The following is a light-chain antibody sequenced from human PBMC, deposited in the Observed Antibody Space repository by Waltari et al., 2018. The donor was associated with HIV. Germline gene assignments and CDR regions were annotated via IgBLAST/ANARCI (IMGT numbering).Light chain of an antibody. V-gene: IGLV1-47*01. CDR3: SVWDDSLAGWM. CDR2: LND. Sequence: CVLSPPPAASGAPRQRVTVSCSGSHHNIGRNKVPVYQQPPGAAPKLLISLNDQRPSGVPDRFSGSKSGTSASLVISGLRSEDEADYFCSVWDDSLAGWMFGGGTRLTVL. CDR1: HHNIGRNK. J-gene: IGLJ3*02.